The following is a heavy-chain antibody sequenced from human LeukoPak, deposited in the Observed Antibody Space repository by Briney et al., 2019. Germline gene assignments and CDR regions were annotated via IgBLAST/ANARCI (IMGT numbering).Heavy chain of an antibody. Sequence: GGSLKLSCAASGFTFSGSAMHWVRQASGKGLEWVGRIRSKANSYASAYAASVKGRFTISRDDSKNTAYLQMNSLKTEDTAVYYCTIAYSGSYLLGYWGQGTLVTVSS. D-gene: IGHD1-26*01. V-gene: IGHV3-73*01. CDR1: GFTFSGSA. J-gene: IGHJ4*02. CDR2: IRSKANSYAS. CDR3: TIAYSGSYLLGY.